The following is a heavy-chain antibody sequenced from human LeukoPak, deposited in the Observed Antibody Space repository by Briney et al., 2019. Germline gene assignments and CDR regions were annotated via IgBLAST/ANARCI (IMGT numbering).Heavy chain of an antibody. CDR2: ISYDGSNK. V-gene: IGHV3-30-3*01. CDR1: GFIFSSYA. Sequence: PGRSLRLSCAASGFIFSSYAMHWVRQAPGKGLEWVAFISYDGSNKHYAEPVQGRFTISRDNSKNTLYLQMNSLRPDDTAVYYCARDGVGYYDSSGYYYFQHWGQGTLVTVSS. J-gene: IGHJ1*01. D-gene: IGHD3-22*01. CDR3: ARDGVGYYDSSGYYYFQH.